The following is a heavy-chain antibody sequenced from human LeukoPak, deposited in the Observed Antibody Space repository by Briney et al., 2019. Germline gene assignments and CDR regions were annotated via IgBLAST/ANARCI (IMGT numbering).Heavy chain of an antibody. Sequence: GGSLRLSCAASGFTFSTYNINWVRQAPGKGLEWVSYISSSGTTTYYADSVRGRFTISRDNAKNSVYLQMNSLRAEDTAVYHCARGGDSSGYYVWFDPWGQGTLVTVSS. J-gene: IGHJ5*02. D-gene: IGHD3-22*01. CDR1: GFTFSTYN. V-gene: IGHV3-48*01. CDR3: ARGGDSSGYYVWFDP. CDR2: ISSSGTTT.